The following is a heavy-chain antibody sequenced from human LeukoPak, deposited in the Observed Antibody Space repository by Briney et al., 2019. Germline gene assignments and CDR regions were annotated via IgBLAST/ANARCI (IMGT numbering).Heavy chain of an antibody. CDR3: ASARELPSLDPTGDY. V-gene: IGHV4-39*07. CDR2: INHSGST. J-gene: IGHJ4*02. Sequence: PSETLSLTCTVSGGSISGSTYYWGWVRQPPGKGLEWIGEINHSGSTNYNPSLKSRVTISADTSKNQFSLKLSSVTAADTAVYYCASARELPSLDPTGDYWGQGTLVTVSS. CDR1: GGSISGSTYY. D-gene: IGHD1-26*01.